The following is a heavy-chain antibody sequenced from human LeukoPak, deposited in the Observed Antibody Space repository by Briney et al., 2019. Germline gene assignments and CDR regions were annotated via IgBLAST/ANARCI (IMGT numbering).Heavy chain of an antibody. CDR3: AKDVTYDSSGYFRVNYYYGMDV. J-gene: IGHJ6*02. D-gene: IGHD3-22*01. CDR1: GFTFSSYG. Sequence: GRSLRLSCAASGFTFSSYGMHWVRQAPGKGLEWVAVISYDGSNKYYADSVKGRFTISGDNSKNTLYLQMNSLRAEDTAVYYCAKDVTYDSSGYFRVNYYYGMDVWGQGTTVTVSS. CDR2: ISYDGSNK. V-gene: IGHV3-30*18.